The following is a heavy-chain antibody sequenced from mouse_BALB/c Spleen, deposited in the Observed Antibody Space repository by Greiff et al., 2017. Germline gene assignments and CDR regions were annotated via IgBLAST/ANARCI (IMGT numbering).Heavy chain of an antibody. D-gene: IGHD2-3*01. J-gene: IGHJ4*01. Sequence: DLVKPGASVKLSCKASGYTFTSYWINWIKQRPGQGLEWIGRIAPGSGSTYYNEMFKGKATLTVDTSSSTAYIQLSSLSSEDSAVYFCARDGYYDAMDYWGQGTSVTVSS. V-gene: IGHV1S41*01. CDR2: IAPGSGST. CDR3: ARDGYYDAMDY. CDR1: GYTFTSYW.